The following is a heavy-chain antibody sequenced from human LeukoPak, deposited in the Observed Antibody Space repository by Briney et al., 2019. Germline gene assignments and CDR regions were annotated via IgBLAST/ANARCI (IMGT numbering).Heavy chain of an antibody. CDR1: GFTFSSYW. CDR2: IKQDGGEK. V-gene: IGHV3-7*01. CDR3: ARVTYYDSSGYYSPDAFDI. Sequence: GGSLRLSCAASGFTFSSYWMSWVRQAPGKGLEWVANIKQDGGEKYYVDSVKGRFTISRDNAKNSLYLQMNSLRAEDTAVYYCARVTYYDSSGYYSPDAFDIWGQGTMVTVSS. D-gene: IGHD3-22*01. J-gene: IGHJ3*02.